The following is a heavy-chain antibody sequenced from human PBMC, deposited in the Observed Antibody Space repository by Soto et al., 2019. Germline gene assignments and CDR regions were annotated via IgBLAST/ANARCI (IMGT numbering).Heavy chain of an antibody. J-gene: IGHJ6*02. CDR3: ARDQCSSTRCASRRAYNYGMDV. D-gene: IGHD2-2*01. Sequence: GGSLRLSCAASGFTFSNAWMNWVRQAPGKGLEWVGRIKSKTDGGTTDYAAPVKGRFTISRDDSKNTLYLQMSSLKTEDTAVYYCARDQCSSTRCASRRAYNYGMDVWGQGTTVTVSS. CDR1: GFTFSNAW. CDR2: IKSKTDGGTT. V-gene: IGHV3-15*07.